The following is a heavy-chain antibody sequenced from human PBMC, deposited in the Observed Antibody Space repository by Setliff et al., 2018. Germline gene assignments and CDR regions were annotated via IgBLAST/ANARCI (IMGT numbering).Heavy chain of an antibody. CDR2: ISSGSTYK. V-gene: IGHV3-21*01. CDR3: ARSINGYQQRYDF. D-gene: IGHD3-16*01. J-gene: IGHJ4*02. Sequence: PGGSLRLSCAASGFTFDTYTMNWVRQAPGRGLEWVSSISSGSTYKFYADSLKGRVTISRDNGQNSLYLQLDSLRVEDTAMYYCARSINGYQQRYDFWGQGALVTVSS. CDR1: GFTFDTYT.